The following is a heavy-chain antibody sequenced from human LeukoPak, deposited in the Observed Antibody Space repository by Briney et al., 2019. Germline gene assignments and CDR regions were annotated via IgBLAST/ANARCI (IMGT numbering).Heavy chain of an antibody. CDR2: INSDGINT. CDR3: ARDLGQYYDTSDNWFDP. J-gene: IGHJ5*02. D-gene: IGHD3-22*01. V-gene: IGHV3-74*01. CDR1: GFTFSRYA. Sequence: GGSLRLSCAASGFTFSRYAMSWVRQAPGKGLVWVSRINSDGINTSYADSVKGRFTISRDNAKNTLNLQMNSLRAEDTAVYYCARDLGQYYDTSDNWFDPWGQGTLVTVSS.